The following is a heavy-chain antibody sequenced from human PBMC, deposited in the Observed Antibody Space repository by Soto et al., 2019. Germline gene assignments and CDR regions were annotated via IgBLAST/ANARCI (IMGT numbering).Heavy chain of an antibody. Sequence: PGGSLRLSCAASGFTFSSYGMHWVRQAPGKGLEWVAVIWYDGSNKYYADSVKGRFTISRDNSKNTLYLQMNSLRAEDTAVYYCATTSERGRLTTVTPRKTGASDIWGQGTMVTVSS. D-gene: IGHD4-17*01. CDR1: GFTFSSYG. V-gene: IGHV3-33*01. J-gene: IGHJ3*02. CDR3: ATTSERGRLTTVTPRKTGASDI. CDR2: IWYDGSNK.